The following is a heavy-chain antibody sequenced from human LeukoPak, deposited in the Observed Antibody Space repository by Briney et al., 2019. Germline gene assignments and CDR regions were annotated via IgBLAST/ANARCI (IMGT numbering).Heavy chain of an antibody. CDR3: ARAYSSGWFLGFDY. Sequence: PSETLSLTCAVYGGSFSGYYWSWIRQPPGKGLEWIGEINHSGSTNYNPSLKSRVTISVDTSKNQFSLKLSSVTAADTAVYYCARAYSSGWFLGFDYWGQGTLFTVSS. D-gene: IGHD6-19*01. J-gene: IGHJ4*02. CDR1: GGSFSGYY. CDR2: INHSGST. V-gene: IGHV4-34*01.